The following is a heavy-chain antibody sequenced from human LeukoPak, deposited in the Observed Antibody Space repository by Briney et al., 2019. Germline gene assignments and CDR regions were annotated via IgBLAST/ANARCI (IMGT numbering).Heavy chain of an antibody. CDR1: GFTSSSYG. Sequence: PGGSLRLSCAASGFTSSSYGMHWVRQAPGKGLEWVAVISYDGSKKYYADSVKGRFTISRDSSKNMLYLQMNSLRVEDTAVYYCAKGFSSGPWDACDIWGQGTMVTVSS. CDR2: ISYDGSKK. CDR3: AKGFSSGPWDACDI. V-gene: IGHV3-30*18. D-gene: IGHD3-22*01. J-gene: IGHJ3*02.